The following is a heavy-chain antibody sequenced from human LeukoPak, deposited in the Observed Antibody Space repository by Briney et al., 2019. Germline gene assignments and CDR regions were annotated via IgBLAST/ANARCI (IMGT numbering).Heavy chain of an antibody. V-gene: IGHV4-39*07. Sequence: SETLSLTCTVSGGSISSSSYYWGWIRQPPGKGLEWIGSIYYSGSTYYNPSLKSRVTISVDTSKNQFSLKLSSVTAADTAVYYCARVVIRGYSYGYNDYWGRGTLVTVSS. CDR2: IYYSGST. J-gene: IGHJ4*02. CDR3: ARVVIRGYSYGYNDY. CDR1: GGSISSSSYY. D-gene: IGHD5-18*01.